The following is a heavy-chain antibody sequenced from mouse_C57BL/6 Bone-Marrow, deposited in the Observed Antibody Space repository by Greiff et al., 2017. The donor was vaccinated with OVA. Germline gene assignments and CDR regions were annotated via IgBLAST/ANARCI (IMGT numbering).Heavy chain of an antibody. V-gene: IGHV1-59*01. CDR3: ASYYYGSSPYWYFDV. Sequence: VQLQQPGAELVRPGTSVKLSCKASGYTFTSYWMHWVKQRPGQGLEWIGVIDPSDSYTNYNQKFKGKATLTVDTSSSTAYMQLSSLTSEDSAVYYCASYYYGSSPYWYFDVWGTGTTVTVSS. J-gene: IGHJ1*03. D-gene: IGHD1-1*01. CDR1: GYTFTSYW. CDR2: IDPSDSYT.